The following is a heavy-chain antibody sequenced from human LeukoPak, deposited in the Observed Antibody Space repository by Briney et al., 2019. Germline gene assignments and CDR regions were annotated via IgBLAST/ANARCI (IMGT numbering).Heavy chain of an antibody. CDR1: GYSISSGYY. D-gene: IGHD6-6*01. Sequence: SETLSLTCTVSGYSISSGYYWGWIRQPPGKGLEWIGSIYHSGSTNYNPSLKSRVTISVDTSKNQFSLRLSSVTAADTAVYYCARHRYTSSSSYFDFWGQGTLVTVSS. CDR2: IYHSGST. CDR3: ARHRYTSSSSYFDF. V-gene: IGHV4-38-2*02. J-gene: IGHJ4*02.